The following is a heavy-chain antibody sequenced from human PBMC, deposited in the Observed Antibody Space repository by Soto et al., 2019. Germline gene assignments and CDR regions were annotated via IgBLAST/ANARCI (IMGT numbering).Heavy chain of an antibody. D-gene: IGHD3-3*01. CDR2: ISAYNGDA. J-gene: IGHJ4*02. CDR1: GYTFTSYG. Sequence: ASVKVSCKASGYTFTSYGIYWVRQAPGQGLEWMGWISAYNGDANYAQNFQGRVTLTTDTSTNTAYMELRSLRSDDTAVYFCARAGSGYLDYWGQGAVVTV. CDR3: ARAGSGYLDY. V-gene: IGHV1-18*01.